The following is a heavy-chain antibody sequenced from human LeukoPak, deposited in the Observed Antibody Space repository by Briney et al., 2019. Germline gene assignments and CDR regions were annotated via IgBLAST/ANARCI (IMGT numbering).Heavy chain of an antibody. Sequence: GGSLRLSCAASGFTFSSYAMSWVRQAPGKGLEWVSAISGSGGSTYYADSVKGRFTISRDNSKNTLYLQMNSLRAGDTAVYYCAKDYSLGYCSSTSCYRDDYFDYWGQGTLVTVSS. CDR2: ISGSGGST. CDR1: GFTFSSYA. D-gene: IGHD2-2*01. J-gene: IGHJ4*02. V-gene: IGHV3-23*01. CDR3: AKDYSLGYCSSTSCYRDDYFDY.